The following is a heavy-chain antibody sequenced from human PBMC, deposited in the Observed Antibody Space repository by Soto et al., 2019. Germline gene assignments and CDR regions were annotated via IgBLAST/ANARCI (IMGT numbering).Heavy chain of an antibody. D-gene: IGHD3-16*01. CDR1: GGTFSMYG. J-gene: IGHJ5*02. Sequence: QVQLVQSGAEVKKPGSSVMVSCKASGGTFSMYGISWVRQAPGQGVEWMGGIIPISGTPNYAQKFQGRVTITADESTNTGYMELSSLRSEDTAVYYCARAAYTSMATQWFDPWGQGTLVTVSS. CDR3: ARAAYTSMATQWFDP. V-gene: IGHV1-69*01. CDR2: IIPISGTP.